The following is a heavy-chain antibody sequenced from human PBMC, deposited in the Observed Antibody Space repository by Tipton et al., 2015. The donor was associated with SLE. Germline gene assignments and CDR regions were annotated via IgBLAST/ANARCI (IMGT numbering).Heavy chain of an antibody. Sequence: TLSLTCSVSGDSISRDTYYWAWGWIRQPPGKGLEWIGSFYYSGNRYYNPSLKSRVTISLDTSRTQFSLKLSSVTAADTAVYYCVRLELPATKADYWGPGTLVTVSS. CDR3: VRLELPATKADY. V-gene: IGHV4-39*07. CDR1: GDSISRDTYY. CDR2: FYYSGNR. J-gene: IGHJ4*02. D-gene: IGHD5-24*01.